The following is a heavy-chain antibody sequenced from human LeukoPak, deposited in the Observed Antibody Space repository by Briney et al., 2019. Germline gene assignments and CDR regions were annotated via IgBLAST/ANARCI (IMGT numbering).Heavy chain of an antibody. J-gene: IGHJ4*02. D-gene: IGHD5-24*01. CDR2: IYYSGST. Sequence: SETLSLTCTVSGGSVSSGSYYWSWIRQPPGKGLEWIGYIYYSGSTNYNPSLKSRVTISVDTSKNQFSLKLSSVTAADTAVYYCARGGGYNWDYWGQGTLVTVSS. CDR3: ARGGGYNWDY. CDR1: GGSVSSGSYY. V-gene: IGHV4-61*01.